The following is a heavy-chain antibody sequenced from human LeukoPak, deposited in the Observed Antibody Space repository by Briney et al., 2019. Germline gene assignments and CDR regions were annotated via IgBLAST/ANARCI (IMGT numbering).Heavy chain of an antibody. V-gene: IGHV3-7*03. CDR2: INKDGGEK. CDR1: GFTFSSYW. CDR3: AKDRAGAGWYYFDY. Sequence: GGSLRLSCAASGFTFSSYWMSWVRQAPGKGLEWVANINKDGGEKYYVDSVKGRFTISRDNAKNSLYLQMNSLRAEDTAVYYCAKDRAGAGWYYFDYWGQGTLVTVSS. J-gene: IGHJ4*02. D-gene: IGHD6-19*01.